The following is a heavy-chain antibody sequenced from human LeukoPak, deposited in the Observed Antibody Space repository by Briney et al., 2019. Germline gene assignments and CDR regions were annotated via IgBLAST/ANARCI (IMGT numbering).Heavy chain of an antibody. CDR1: GFTLSEYW. Sequence: PGGSLRLACAASGFTLSEYWMSWVRQAPGKGLEWVANIKQDGSEKNYVDSVKGRFTISRDNAKNSLYLQMNSLRAEDTAVYYCARGGYYFDYWGQGTLVTVSS. J-gene: IGHJ4*02. D-gene: IGHD3-16*01. V-gene: IGHV3-7*02. CDR2: IKQDGSEK. CDR3: ARGGYYFDY.